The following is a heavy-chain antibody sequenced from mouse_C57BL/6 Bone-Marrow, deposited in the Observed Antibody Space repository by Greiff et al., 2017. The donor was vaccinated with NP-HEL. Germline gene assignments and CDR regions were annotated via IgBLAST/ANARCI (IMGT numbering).Heavy chain of an antibody. CDR3: TTFITTVVAPGY. CDR1: GFNIKDYY. CDR2: IDPEDGDT. J-gene: IGHJ2*01. Sequence: EVQLQQSGAELVRPGASVKLSCTASGFNIKDYYMHWVKQRPEQGLEWIGRIDPEDGDTEYAPKFQGKATMTADTSSNTAYLPLSSLTSEDTAVYYCTTFITTVVAPGYWGQGTTLTVSS. D-gene: IGHD1-1*01. V-gene: IGHV14-1*01.